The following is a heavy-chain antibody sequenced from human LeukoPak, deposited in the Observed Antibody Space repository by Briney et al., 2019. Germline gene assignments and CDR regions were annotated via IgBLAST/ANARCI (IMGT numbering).Heavy chain of an antibody. V-gene: IGHV3-48*03. D-gene: IGHD5-12*01. Sequence: GGSLRLSCAASGFTFSSYEMNWVRQAPGKGLEWVSYISSSGSTKYYADSVKGRFTISRDNAKNSLYLQMNTLRDEDTAVYYCARDQGWWLRAVDYWGQGTLVTVSS. CDR3: ARDQGWWLRAVDY. CDR2: ISSSGSTK. J-gene: IGHJ4*02. CDR1: GFTFSSYE.